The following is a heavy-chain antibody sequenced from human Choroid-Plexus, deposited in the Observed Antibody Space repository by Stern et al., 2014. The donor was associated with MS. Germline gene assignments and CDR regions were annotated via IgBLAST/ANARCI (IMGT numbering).Heavy chain of an antibody. Sequence: EVQLVESGGGLVKPGGSLRLSCAASGFDFSAYSINWVRQAPGKGLGGHSSISRTSTYIYYADSVKGRFTISRDNAKNSVYLQMNSLRAEDTAVYYCARPIQRDAFDVWGQGTMVTVSS. D-gene: IGHD5-18*01. CDR3: ARPIQRDAFDV. CDR1: GFDFSAYS. V-gene: IGHV3-21*01. CDR2: ISRTSTYI. J-gene: IGHJ3*01.